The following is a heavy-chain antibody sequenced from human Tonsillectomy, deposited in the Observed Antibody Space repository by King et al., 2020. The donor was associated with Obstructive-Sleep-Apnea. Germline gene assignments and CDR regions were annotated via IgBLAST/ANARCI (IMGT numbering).Heavy chain of an antibody. CDR1: GFTFSNYW. CDR3: ARESLFRGHFDS. Sequence: VQLVESGGGLVQPGGSLRLSCAASGFTFSNYWMHWVRQAPGKGLVWVSRINSDGNSTTYADSVKGRFTISRDNTKNTLYLQMNSLRADDTAVYFCARESLFRGHFDSWGQGTLVTVSS. J-gene: IGHJ4*02. D-gene: IGHD3-16*01. V-gene: IGHV3-74*01. CDR2: INSDGNST.